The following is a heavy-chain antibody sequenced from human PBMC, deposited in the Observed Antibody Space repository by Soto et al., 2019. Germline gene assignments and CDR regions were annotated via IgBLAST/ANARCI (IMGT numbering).Heavy chain of an antibody. V-gene: IGHV5-51*01. CDR3: AASLFYYCMEV. Sequence: GESLKISCKGSGYTFTNYWIGWVRQMPGKGLEWMGIIYPGDSDTKYNPSFQGQVTISADKSITTTYLQWSSLKAPDTAIYYCAASLFYYCMEVWGQGTTVTVSS. J-gene: IGHJ6*02. CDR1: GYTFTNYW. CDR2: IYPGDSDT.